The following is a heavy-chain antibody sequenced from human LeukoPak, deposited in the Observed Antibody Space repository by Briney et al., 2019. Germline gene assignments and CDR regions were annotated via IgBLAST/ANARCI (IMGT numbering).Heavy chain of an antibody. CDR2: ISGSGGST. D-gene: IGHD3-22*01. CDR3: AKGDTMIVVVTYFDY. V-gene: IGHV3-23*01. J-gene: IGHJ4*02. Sequence: GGSLRLSCAASGFTFSSYAMSWVRQAPGKGPEWVSAISGSGGSTYYADSVKGRFTISRDNSKNTLYLQMNSLRAEDTAVYYCAKGDTMIVVVTYFDYWGQGTLVTVSS. CDR1: GFTFSSYA.